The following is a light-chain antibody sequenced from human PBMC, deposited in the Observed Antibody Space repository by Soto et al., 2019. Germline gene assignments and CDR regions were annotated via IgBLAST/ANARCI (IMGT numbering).Light chain of an antibody. Sequence: QSVLTQPPSVSGAPGQRVTISCTWSSSNIGAAYDVHWYQQLPGTAPKLLIDAHNNRPSGFPDRFSGSKSGTSASLAITGLQDEDEADYSCQSSDSSLVVFGGGTKLTVL. J-gene: IGLJ2*01. V-gene: IGLV1-40*01. CDR3: QSSDSSLVV. CDR1: SSNIGAAYD. CDR2: AHN.